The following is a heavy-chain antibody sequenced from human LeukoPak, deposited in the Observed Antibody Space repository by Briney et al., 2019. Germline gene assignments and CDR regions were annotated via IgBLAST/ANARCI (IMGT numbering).Heavy chain of an antibody. CDR3: ARRWRITMIVVVIHTEIGAFDI. J-gene: IGHJ3*02. V-gene: IGHV3-23*01. CDR1: GFTFSSYG. Sequence: GGSLRLSCAASGFTFSSYGMNWVRQAPGKGLDWVSAISGSGGSTYYADSVKGRFTISRDNSKNTLYLQMNSLRDEDTAVYYCARRWRITMIVVVIHTEIGAFDIWGQGTMVTVSS. D-gene: IGHD3-22*01. CDR2: ISGSGGST.